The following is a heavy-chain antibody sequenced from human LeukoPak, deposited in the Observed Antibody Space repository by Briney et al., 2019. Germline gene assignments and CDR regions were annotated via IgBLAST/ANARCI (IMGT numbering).Heavy chain of an antibody. Sequence: SETLSLTCTVSGGSISSYYWSWIRQPPGKGLEWIGYIYYSGSTNYNPSLKSRVTISVDTSKNQFSLKLSSVTAADTAVYYCARGRHQLLWGESYYYYMDVWGKGTTVTISS. D-gene: IGHD2-2*01. CDR2: IYYSGST. J-gene: IGHJ6*03. CDR1: GGSISSYY. V-gene: IGHV4-59*01. CDR3: ARGRHQLLWGESYYYYMDV.